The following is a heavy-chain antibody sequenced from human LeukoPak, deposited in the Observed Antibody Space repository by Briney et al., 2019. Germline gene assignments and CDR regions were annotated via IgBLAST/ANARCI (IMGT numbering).Heavy chain of an antibody. Sequence: GGSLRLSCAASGSTFSSYGMHWVRQAPGKGLEWVAVIWYDGSNKYYADSVKGRFTISRDNSKNTLYLQMNSLRAEDTAVYYCALSSGYYYGLDYWGQGTLVTVSS. J-gene: IGHJ4*02. D-gene: IGHD3-22*01. V-gene: IGHV3-33*01. CDR3: ALSSGYYYGLDY. CDR2: IWYDGSNK. CDR1: GSTFSSYG.